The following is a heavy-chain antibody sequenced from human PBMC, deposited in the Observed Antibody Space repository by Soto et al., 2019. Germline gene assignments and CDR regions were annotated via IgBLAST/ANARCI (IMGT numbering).Heavy chain of an antibody. D-gene: IGHD1-26*01. J-gene: IGHJ3*02. CDR3: ARHSNLGATTDAFDI. CDR1: GYTFTSYW. V-gene: IGHV5-10-1*01. Sequence: PGESLKISCRGSGYTFTSYWISWVRQMPGKGLDWMGRIDPTDSYTNYSPSFQGHVTISVDKSISTAYVQWSSLKASDTAIYYCARHSNLGATTDAFDIWGQGTMVTVSS. CDR2: IDPTDSYT.